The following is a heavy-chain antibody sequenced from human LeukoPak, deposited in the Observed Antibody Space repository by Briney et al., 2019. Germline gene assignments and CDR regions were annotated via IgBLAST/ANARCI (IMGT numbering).Heavy chain of an antibody. CDR3: AKVNLRYFDWLLSGD. J-gene: IGHJ4*02. CDR2: IRYDGSNK. CDR1: GFTFSSYG. V-gene: IGHV3-30*02. Sequence: PGGSLRLSCAASGFTFSSYGMHWVRQAPGKGLVWVAFIRYDGSNKYYADSVKGRFTISRDNSKNTLYLQMNSLRAEDTAVYYCAKVNLRYFDWLLSGDWGQGTLVTVSS. D-gene: IGHD3-9*01.